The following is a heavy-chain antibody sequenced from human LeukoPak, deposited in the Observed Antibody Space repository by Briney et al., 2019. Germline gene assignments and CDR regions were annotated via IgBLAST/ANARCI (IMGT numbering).Heavy chain of an antibody. V-gene: IGHV4-59*02. CDR1: GGSVSDYY. J-gene: IGHJ4*02. Sequence: PSETLSLTCTVSGGSVSDYYWSWIRQSPGKGLEWIGYIYYTETSYNPSLKSRVTISADTSKNQFSLKLYSVTAADTAVYYCATRKLGNDYWGQGTLVTVSS. D-gene: IGHD7-27*01. CDR2: IYYTET. CDR3: ATRKLGNDY.